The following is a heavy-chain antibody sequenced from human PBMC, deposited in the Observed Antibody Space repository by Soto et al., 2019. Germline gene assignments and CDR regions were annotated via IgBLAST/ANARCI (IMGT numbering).Heavy chain of an antibody. CDR3: AEDQVGWGDDAFDI. CDR1: GFTFSSYA. CDR2: ISGSGGST. V-gene: IGHV3-23*01. Sequence: GGSLRLSCAASGFTFSSYAMSWVRQAPGKGLEWVSAISGSGGSTYYADSVKGRFTISRENSKNTFYLQMNSLRAEDAAVNYCAEDQVGWGDDAFDIWGQGAMVTVSS. D-gene: IGHD1-26*01. J-gene: IGHJ3*02.